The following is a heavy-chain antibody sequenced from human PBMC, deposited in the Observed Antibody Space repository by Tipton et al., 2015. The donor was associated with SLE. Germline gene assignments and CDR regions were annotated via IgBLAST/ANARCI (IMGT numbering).Heavy chain of an antibody. CDR1: GGSISSSSHY. Sequence: LRLSCTVSGGSISSSSHYWSWIRQPPGKGLEWIGYIYYSGSTNYNPSLKSRVTISVDTSKNQFSLKLSSVTAADTAVYYCARAGGNAFDIWGQGTMVTVSS. CDR2: IYYSGST. D-gene: IGHD6-19*01. CDR3: ARAGGNAFDI. J-gene: IGHJ3*02. V-gene: IGHV4-61*01.